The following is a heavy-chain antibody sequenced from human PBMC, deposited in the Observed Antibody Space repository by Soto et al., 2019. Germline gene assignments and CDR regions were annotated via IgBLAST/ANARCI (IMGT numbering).Heavy chain of an antibody. CDR3: ARVNYYDSSGYHYFDY. CDR2: INHSGSA. Sequence: SETLSLTCAVYGGSFSGYYWSWIRQPPGKGLEWIGEINHSGSANYNPSLKSRVTISVDTSKNQFSLKLSSVTAADTAVYYCARVNYYDSSGYHYFDYWGQGTLVTVSS. D-gene: IGHD3-22*01. J-gene: IGHJ4*02. V-gene: IGHV4-34*01. CDR1: GGSFSGYY.